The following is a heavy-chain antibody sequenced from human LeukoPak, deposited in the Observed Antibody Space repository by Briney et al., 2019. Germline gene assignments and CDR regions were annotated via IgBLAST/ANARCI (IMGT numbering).Heavy chain of an antibody. CDR2: IIGTSEM. CDR3: TRAIIVALGTGPFDI. D-gene: IGHD6-13*01. Sequence: PGGSLRLSCAASGFSFSSYTMTWVRLAPGRGLEWVSSIIGTSEMHYADSVKGRFTVSRDNDKNSLFLQLYSLSVEDTAVYYCTRAIIVALGTGPFDIWGQGTVVTVSS. CDR1: GFSFSSYT. V-gene: IGHV3-21*06. J-gene: IGHJ3*02.